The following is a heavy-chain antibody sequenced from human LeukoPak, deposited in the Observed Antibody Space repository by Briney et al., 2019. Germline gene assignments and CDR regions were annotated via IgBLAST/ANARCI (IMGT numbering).Heavy chain of an antibody. D-gene: IGHD6-19*01. J-gene: IGHJ4*02. CDR3: ARTPRERFGIAVAYYFDY. CDR2: INHSGST. Sequence: SETQSLTCAVYGGSFSGYYWSWIRQPPGKGLEWIGEINHSGSTNYNPSLKSRVTISVDTSKNQFSLKLSSVTAADTAVYYCARTPRERFGIAVAYYFDYWGRGTLVTVSS. V-gene: IGHV4-34*01. CDR1: GGSFSGYY.